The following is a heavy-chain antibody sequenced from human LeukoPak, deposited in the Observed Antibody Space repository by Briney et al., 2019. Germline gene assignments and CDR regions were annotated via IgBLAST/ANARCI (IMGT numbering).Heavy chain of an antibody. CDR1: GFTFSSYS. CDR3: ARAKRNGFDI. CDR2: ISSSSSTI. Sequence: GGSLRLSCAASGFTFSSYSMNWVRQAPGKGLEWVSYISSSSSTIYYADSVKGRFTISRDNAKNSLYLQMNSLRAEDTAVYYCARAKRNGFDIWGQGTMIGVSS. V-gene: IGHV3-48*01. J-gene: IGHJ3*02.